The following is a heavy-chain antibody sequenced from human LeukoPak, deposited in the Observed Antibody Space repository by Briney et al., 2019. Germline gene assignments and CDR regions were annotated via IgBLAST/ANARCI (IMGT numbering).Heavy chain of an antibody. J-gene: IGHJ3*02. D-gene: IGHD5-12*01. CDR1: GGSISSYY. Sequence: PSETLSLTCTVSGGSISSYYWSWIRQPPGKGLEWIGYIYYSGSTNYNPSLKSRVTISVDTSKNQFSLKLSSVTAADTAVYYCAREDGYNPYAFDIWGQGTMVTVSS. CDR2: IYYSGST. V-gene: IGHV4-59*01. CDR3: AREDGYNPYAFDI.